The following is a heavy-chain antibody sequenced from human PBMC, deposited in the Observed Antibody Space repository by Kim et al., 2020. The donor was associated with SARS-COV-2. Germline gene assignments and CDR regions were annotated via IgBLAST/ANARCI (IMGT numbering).Heavy chain of an antibody. Sequence: GGSLRLSCTASGFTFRNAWMSWVRQAPGKGLEWVGRATTKVDGEAREYAAPVKGRFTISRDDSETTVYLQMNSLKTEDTAVYYCVADVPQPLAQVDYWG. D-gene: IGHD5-12*01. CDR2: ATTKVDGEAR. CDR1: GFTFRNAW. CDR3: VADVPQPLAQVDY. V-gene: IGHV3-15*01. J-gene: IGHJ4*01.